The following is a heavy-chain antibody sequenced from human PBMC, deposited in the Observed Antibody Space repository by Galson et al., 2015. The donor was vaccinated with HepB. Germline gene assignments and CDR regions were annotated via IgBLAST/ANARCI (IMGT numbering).Heavy chain of an antibody. D-gene: IGHD5-12*01. J-gene: IGHJ6*02. CDR2: IIPILGIA. Sequence: SVKVSCKASGGTFSSYTISWMRQAPGQGLEWMGRIIPILGIANYAQKFQGRVTITADKSTSTAYMELSSLRSEDTAVYYCARDGVATIPYGMDVWGQGTTVTVSS. V-gene: IGHV1-69*04. CDR1: GGTFSSYT. CDR3: ARDGVATIPYGMDV.